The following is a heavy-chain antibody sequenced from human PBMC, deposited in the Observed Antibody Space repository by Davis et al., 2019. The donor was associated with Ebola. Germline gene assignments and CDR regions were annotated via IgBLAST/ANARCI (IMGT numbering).Heavy chain of an antibody. D-gene: IGHD1-26*01. CDR1: GYTFTSYA. CDR2: INAGNGNT. CDR3: ATAVGNFSGSYWGSAFDI. Sequence: ASVKVSCKASGYTFTSYAMHWVRQAPGQRLEWMGWINAGNGNTKYSQKFQGRVTITRDTSASTAYMELSSLRSEDTAVYYCATAVGNFSGSYWGSAFDIWGQGTMVTVSS. J-gene: IGHJ3*02. V-gene: IGHV1-3*01.